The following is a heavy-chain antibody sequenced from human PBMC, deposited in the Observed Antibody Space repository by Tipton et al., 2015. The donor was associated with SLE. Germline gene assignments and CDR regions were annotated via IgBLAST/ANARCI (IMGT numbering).Heavy chain of an antibody. J-gene: IGHJ5*02. CDR1: GVSISGSSYY. D-gene: IGHD2-8*01. V-gene: IGHV4-39*01. CDR3: ARHDTNYGRNWFDP. Sequence: TLSLTCTVSGVSISGSSYYWGWIRRPPGKGPEWIGRITNSGNTYYTPSFQSRVTMSVDTYKNHFSRKLSSVTAADTAVYYCARHDTNYGRNWFDPWGHGTLVTVSS. CDR2: ITNSGNT.